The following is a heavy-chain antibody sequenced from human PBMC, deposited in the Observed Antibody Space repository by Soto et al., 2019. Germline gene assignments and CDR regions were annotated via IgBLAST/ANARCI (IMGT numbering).Heavy chain of an antibody. CDR3: ARVVKSSFQH. D-gene: IGHD3-10*01. CDR2: INAGNGNT. CDR1: GYTFKSYA. Sequence: VSVKVSCKASGYTFKSYAIHWVRQAPGQRLEWMGWINAGNGNTKYSQKFQGRVTITRDTSASTAYMELSSLRSEDTAVYYCARVVKSSFQHWGQGTLVTVSS. V-gene: IGHV1-3*01. J-gene: IGHJ1*01.